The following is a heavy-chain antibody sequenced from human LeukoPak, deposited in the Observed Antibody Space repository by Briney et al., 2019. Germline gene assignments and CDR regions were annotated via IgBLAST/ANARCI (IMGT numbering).Heavy chain of an antibody. J-gene: IGHJ6*02. D-gene: IGHD3-10*01. CDR3: AKDFVPKYYYGSGSYNYYYGMDV. CDR1: GFTFDDYA. Sequence: PGGSLRLSCAASGFTFDDYAMHWVRQAPGKGLEWVSGISWNSGSIGYADSVKGRFTISRDNAKNSLYLQMNSLRAEDTALYYCAKDFVPKYYYGSGSYNYYYGMDVWGQGTTVTVSS. V-gene: IGHV3-9*01. CDR2: ISWNSGSI.